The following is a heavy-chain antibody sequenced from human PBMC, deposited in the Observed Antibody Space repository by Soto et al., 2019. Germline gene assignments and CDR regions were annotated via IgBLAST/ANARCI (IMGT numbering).Heavy chain of an antibody. CDR3: ATMGTPATGLYYFDY. J-gene: IGHJ4*02. CDR1: GGSISSSSYY. D-gene: IGHD1-7*01. Sequence: TSETLSLTCTVSGGSISSSSYYWGWIRQPPGKGLEWIGYIYYSGSTYYNPSLKSRVTISVDTSKNQFSLKLSSVTAADTAVYYCATMGTPATGLYYFDYWGQGTLVTVSS. V-gene: IGHV4-30-4*08. CDR2: IYYSGST.